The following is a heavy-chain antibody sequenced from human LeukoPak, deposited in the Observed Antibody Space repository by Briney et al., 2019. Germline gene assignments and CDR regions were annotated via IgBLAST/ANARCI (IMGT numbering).Heavy chain of an antibody. J-gene: IGHJ4*02. V-gene: IGHV4-59*01. Sequence: SETLPLTCTVSGGSISSYYWSWIRQPPGKGLEWIGHIYYSGSTNYNPSLKSRVTISVDSSKNQFSLKLSSVTAADTAVYYCAIDLNFWGQGTLVTVSS. CDR3: AIDLNF. CDR1: GGSISSYY. CDR2: IYYSGST.